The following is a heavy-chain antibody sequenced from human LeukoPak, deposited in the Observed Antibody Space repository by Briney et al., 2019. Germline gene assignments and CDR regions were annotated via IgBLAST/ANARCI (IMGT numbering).Heavy chain of an antibody. CDR2: ISGSGGTT. CDR3: ASPPSTGIDY. V-gene: IGHV3-23*01. Sequence: GGSLRLSCAASGFTFSSYAMSWVRQAPGKGLEWVPAISGSGGTTYYADSVKGRFTISRDNSENALYLQMNSLRAEDTAVYYCASPPSTGIDYWGQGTLVTVSS. CDR1: GFTFSSYA. J-gene: IGHJ4*02.